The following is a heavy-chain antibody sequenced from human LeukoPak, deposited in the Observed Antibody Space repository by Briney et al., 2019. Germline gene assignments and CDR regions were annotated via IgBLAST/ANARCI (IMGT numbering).Heavy chain of an antibody. Sequence: GGSLILSCAASGFSVSSNYMSWVRQAPGKGLEWVSVIYSGDSTHYADSVKGKFTFSRDTSKNTLYLQMNSLRAEDTAVYYCARGVGSSSSYYYYGLDVWGQGTTVTVSS. CDR1: GFSVSSNY. V-gene: IGHV3-66*01. CDR3: ARGVGSSSSYYYYGLDV. J-gene: IGHJ6*02. CDR2: IYSGDST. D-gene: IGHD6-6*01.